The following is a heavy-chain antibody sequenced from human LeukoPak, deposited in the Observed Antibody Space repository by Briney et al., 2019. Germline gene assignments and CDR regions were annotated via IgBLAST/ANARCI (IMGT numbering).Heavy chain of an antibody. J-gene: IGHJ4*02. CDR1: GLTFSSYW. CDR3: ARGGIQLWYPFYADDFDY. D-gene: IGHD5-18*01. V-gene: IGHV3-7*03. Sequence: GGSLRLSCAASGLTFSSYWMNWARQAPGKGLEWVASISHNGNVNYYVDSVKGRFTISRDNAKNSLYLQMSNLRAEDTAVYYCARGGIQLWYPFYADDFDYWGQGTLVTVSS. CDR2: ISHNGNVN.